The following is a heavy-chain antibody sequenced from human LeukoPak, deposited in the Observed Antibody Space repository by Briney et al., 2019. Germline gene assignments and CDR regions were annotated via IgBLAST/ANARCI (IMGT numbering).Heavy chain of an antibody. J-gene: IGHJ6*02. CDR1: GGTFSSYA. CDR3: ARDPPAKEYYDYVWGSYRPYYYYGMDV. D-gene: IGHD3-16*02. V-gene: IGHV1-69*04. CDR2: IIPIFGRA. Sequence: SVNVSCKASGGTFSSYAISWVRQAPGQGLEWMGRIIPIFGRANYAQKFQGRVTITADKSTSTAYMELSSLRSEDTAVYYCARDPPAKEYYDYVWGSYRPYYYYGMDVWGQGTTVTVSS.